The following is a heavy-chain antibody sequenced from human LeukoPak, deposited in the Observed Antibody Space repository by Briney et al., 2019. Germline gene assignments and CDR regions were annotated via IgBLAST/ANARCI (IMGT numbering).Heavy chain of an antibody. CDR1: GGSINSRSYY. CDR3: ASSYYDVLTGSTLEMDV. J-gene: IGHJ6*04. D-gene: IGHD3-9*01. V-gene: IGHV4-61*02. Sequence: SETLSLTCTVSGGSINSRSYYWSWIRQPAGKGLEWIGRIYSSVTMNYNPSLKSRVTISLDTSKNQFSLKLSSVTAADTAVYYCASSYYDVLTGSTLEMDVWGKGTTVTVSS. CDR2: IYSSVTM.